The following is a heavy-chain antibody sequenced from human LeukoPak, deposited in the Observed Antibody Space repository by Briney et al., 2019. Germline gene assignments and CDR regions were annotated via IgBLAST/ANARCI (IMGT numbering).Heavy chain of an antibody. J-gene: IGHJ4*02. D-gene: IGHD3-10*01. CDR3: ARDRDRDGFDY. CDR1: GFTFSSYS. CDR2: ISSSSSYI. Sequence: GGSLRLSCAASGFTFSSYSMNWVRQAPGKGLEWVSSISSSSSYIYYADSVKGRFTISRDNAKNSLYLQMDSLRAEDTAVYYCARDRDRDGFDYWGQGTLVTVSS. V-gene: IGHV3-21*01.